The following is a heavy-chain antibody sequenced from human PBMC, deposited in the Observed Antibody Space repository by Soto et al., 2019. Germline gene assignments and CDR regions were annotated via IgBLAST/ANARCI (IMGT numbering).Heavy chain of an antibody. V-gene: IGHV1-69*13. CDR1: GYTFTSYY. CDR2: IIPIFGTA. J-gene: IGHJ4*02. D-gene: IGHD2-15*01. CDR3: ARESRYCSGGSCYFLPGIDY. Sequence: ASVKVSCKASGYTFTSYYMHCVRQAPGQGLEWMGGIIPIFGTANYAQKFQGRVTITADESTSTAYMELSSLRSEDTAVYYCARESRYCSGGSCYFLPGIDYWGQGTLVTVSS.